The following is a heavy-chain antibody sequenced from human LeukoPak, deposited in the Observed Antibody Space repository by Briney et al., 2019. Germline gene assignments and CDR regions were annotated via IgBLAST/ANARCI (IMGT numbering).Heavy chain of an antibody. CDR3: ARGEVPPHYFDS. Sequence: SVKVSCKASGYTFTGYYMHWVRQAPGQGLEWMGGIIPVFGTANYAQRFQGRVTITADESTTTAYMEVSSLRSEDTAVYYCARGEVPPHYFDSWGQGTLVTVSS. CDR2: IIPVFGTA. V-gene: IGHV1-69*13. CDR1: GYTFTGYY. J-gene: IGHJ4*02.